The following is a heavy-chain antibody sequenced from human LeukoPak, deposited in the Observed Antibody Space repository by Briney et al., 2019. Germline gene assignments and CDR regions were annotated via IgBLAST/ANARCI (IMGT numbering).Heavy chain of an antibody. V-gene: IGHV4-4*07. J-gene: IGHJ5*02. CDR1: GGSIGRSY. Sequence: SSETLSLTCTVSGGSIGRSYWSWIRQPAGKGLEWIGRVYSSGSTNYNPSLKSRVTMSVDTSKNQFSLKLNSVTAADTAVYYCARDARYYDSTGYSSSYFDPWGQGTLVTVSS. CDR3: ARDARYYDSTGYSSSYFDP. D-gene: IGHD3-22*01. CDR2: VYSSGST.